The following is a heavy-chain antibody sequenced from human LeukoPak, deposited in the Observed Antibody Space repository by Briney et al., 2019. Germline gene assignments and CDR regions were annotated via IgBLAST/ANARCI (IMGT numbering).Heavy chain of an antibody. CDR3: ARVEYQLLWGYYFDY. Sequence: GGSLRLSCAASGFTFSSYWMSWVRQAPGKGLEWVANIKQDGSEKYYVDSVKGRFTISGDNAKNSLYLQMNSLRAEDTAVYYCARVEYQLLWGYYFDYWGQGTLVTVSS. V-gene: IGHV3-7*03. J-gene: IGHJ4*02. D-gene: IGHD2-2*01. CDR1: GFTFSSYW. CDR2: IKQDGSEK.